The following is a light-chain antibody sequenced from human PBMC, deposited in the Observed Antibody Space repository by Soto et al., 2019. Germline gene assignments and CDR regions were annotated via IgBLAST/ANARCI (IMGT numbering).Light chain of an antibody. CDR1: SSDVGGYNY. J-gene: IGLJ3*02. V-gene: IGLV2-14*01. CDR3: SSYTTSDTLV. Sequence: QSVLTQPASVSGSPGQSITIPCTGTSSDVGGYNYVSWYQQHPGKAPKLLIYEVTNRPSGVSSRFSGSKSGNTASLTISGLQAEDEADYYCSSYTTSDTLVFGGGTKVTVL. CDR2: EVT.